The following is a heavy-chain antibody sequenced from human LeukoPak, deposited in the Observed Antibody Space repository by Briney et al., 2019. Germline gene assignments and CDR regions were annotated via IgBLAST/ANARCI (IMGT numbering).Heavy chain of an antibody. V-gene: IGHV3-66*01. D-gene: IGHD5-18*01. J-gene: IGHJ4*02. CDR2: IYSGGST. Sequence: PGGSLRLSCAASGFSFSHYAMTWVRQAPGQGLEWVSVIYSGGSTYYADSVKGRFTISRDNSKNTLYLQMNSLRAEDTAVYYCAKDSGPGYSYGSLDYWGQGTLVTVSS. CDR1: GFSFSHYA. CDR3: AKDSGPGYSYGSLDY.